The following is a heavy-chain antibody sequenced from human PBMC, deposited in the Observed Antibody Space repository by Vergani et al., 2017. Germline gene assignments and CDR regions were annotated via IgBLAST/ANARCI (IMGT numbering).Heavy chain of an antibody. CDR3: ARERWLEDYDFRSPSPEKGAEYYFDY. CDR1: GFTFSSYA. J-gene: IGHJ4*02. Sequence: QVQLVESGGGVVQPGRSLRLSCAASGFTFSSYAMHWVRQAPGKGLEWVAVISYDGSNKYYADSVKGRFTISRDNSKNTLYLQMNSLRAEDTAVYYCARERWLEDYDFRSPSPEKGAEYYFDYWGQGTLVTVSS. CDR2: ISYDGSNK. D-gene: IGHD3-3*01. V-gene: IGHV3-30-3*01.